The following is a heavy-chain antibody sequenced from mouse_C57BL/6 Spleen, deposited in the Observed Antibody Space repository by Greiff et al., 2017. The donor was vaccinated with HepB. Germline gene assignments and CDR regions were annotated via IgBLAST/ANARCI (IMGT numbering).Heavy chain of an antibody. D-gene: IGHD2-4*01. CDR2: IYPGDGDT. V-gene: IGHV1-82*01. CDR1: GYAFSSSW. CDR3: ARGSYDYDGEAWFAY. J-gene: IGHJ3*01. Sequence: QVQLQQSGPELVKPGASVKISCKASGYAFSSSWMNWVKQRPGKGLEWIGRIYPGDGDTNYNGKFKGKATLTADKSSSTAYMQLSSLTSEDSAVYFCARGSYDYDGEAWFAYWGQGTLVTVSA.